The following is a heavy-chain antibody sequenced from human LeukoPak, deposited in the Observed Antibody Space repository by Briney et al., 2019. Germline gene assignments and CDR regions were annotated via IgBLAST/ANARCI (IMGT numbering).Heavy chain of an antibody. Sequence: GGSLRLSCAASGFAFSDYSMNWVRQAPGKGLEWVSGISGSGGSTYYADSVKGRFTISRDNSKNTLYVQMNSLRAEDTAVYYCAKGRAGIDYWGQGTLVIVSS. CDR3: AKGRAGIDY. J-gene: IGHJ4*02. CDR1: GFAFSDYS. CDR2: ISGSGGST. D-gene: IGHD6-19*01. V-gene: IGHV3-23*01.